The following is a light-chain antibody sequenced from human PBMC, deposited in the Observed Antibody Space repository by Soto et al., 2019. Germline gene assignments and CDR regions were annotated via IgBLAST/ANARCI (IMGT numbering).Light chain of an antibody. CDR2: DAS. CDR3: QQRSNWPTWT. V-gene: IGKV1-5*01. Sequence: DIQMTQSPSTLSASVGDTVTITCRASQTINNCLAWYQQKPGKAPKLLISDASSLEPGVPSRFSGSGSGTEFTLTISSLEPEDFAVYYCQQRSNWPTWTFGQGTKVDI. CDR1: QTINNC. J-gene: IGKJ1*01.